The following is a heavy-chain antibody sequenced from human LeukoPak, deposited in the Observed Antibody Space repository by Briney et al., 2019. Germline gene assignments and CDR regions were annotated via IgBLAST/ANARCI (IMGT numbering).Heavy chain of an antibody. V-gene: IGHV3-15*01. Sequence: GGSLRLSCAASRFSFMNAWMIWVRQAPGKGLEWVGRIKSNADGGTPDYAAPARGRFTISRDDSKNTLYLQMNSLKTEDTAVYYCTTFYHEYSPYWGRGTLVTVSS. CDR3: TTFYHEYSPY. CDR2: IKSNADGGTP. D-gene: IGHD2/OR15-2a*01. J-gene: IGHJ4*02. CDR1: RFSFMNAW.